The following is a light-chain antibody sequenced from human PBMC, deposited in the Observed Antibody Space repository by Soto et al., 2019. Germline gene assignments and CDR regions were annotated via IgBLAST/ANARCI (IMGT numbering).Light chain of an antibody. Sequence: ESALTRSPVTMSLSPGERATFSCRASQSIRSERLAWHQQKPGQAHRLVIFDASNRASGMPERFSGSGSGTDFTLTIARLEPEDFAVYYCQEYDGAPITFGLGRRLDI. CDR2: DAS. J-gene: IGKJ5*01. V-gene: IGKV3-20*01. CDR3: QEYDGAPIT. CDR1: QSIRSER.